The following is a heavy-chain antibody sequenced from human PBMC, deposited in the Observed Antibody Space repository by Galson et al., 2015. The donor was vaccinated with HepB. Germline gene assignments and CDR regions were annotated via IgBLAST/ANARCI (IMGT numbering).Heavy chain of an antibody. CDR3: IGRPTVTTQGGVDY. CDR2: IRSKANSYAT. D-gene: IGHD4-17*01. V-gene: IGHV3-73*01. J-gene: IGHJ4*02. CDR1: GYTFSDSA. Sequence: SLRLSCAASGYTFSDSAMHWVRQASGKGLEWVGRIRSKANSYATAYAASLKGRFTISRDDSKNTAYLQMNSLKTEDTAVYYCIGRPTVTTQGGVDYWGQGTLVTVSS.